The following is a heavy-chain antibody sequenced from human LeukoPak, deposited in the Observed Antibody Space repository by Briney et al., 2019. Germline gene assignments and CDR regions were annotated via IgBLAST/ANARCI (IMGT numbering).Heavy chain of an antibody. J-gene: IGHJ4*02. CDR3: ARVHRTGYYDFWSGYYTGLNFDY. CDR1: GVSISSYY. V-gene: IGHV4-59*01. Sequence: SETLSLTCTVSGVSISSYYWSWIRQPPGKGLEWIGYIYYSGSTNYNPSLKSRVTISVDTSKNQFSLKLSSVTAADTAVYYCARVHRTGYYDFWSGYYTGLNFDYWGQGTLVTVSS. D-gene: IGHD3-3*01. CDR2: IYYSGST.